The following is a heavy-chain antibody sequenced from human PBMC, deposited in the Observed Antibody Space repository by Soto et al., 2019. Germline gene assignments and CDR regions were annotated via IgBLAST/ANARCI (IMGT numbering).Heavy chain of an antibody. V-gene: IGHV4-34*01. CDR1: GGSFSGYY. CDR3: ARAQYYDFWSGYYYYFDY. Sequence: QVQLQQWGAGLLKPSETLSLTCAVYGGSFSGYYWSWIRQPPGKGLEWIGEINHSGSTNYNPSLKSRVTISVDTSKNQFSLKLSSVTAADTAVYYCARAQYYDFWSGYYYYFDYWGQGTLVTVSS. D-gene: IGHD3-3*01. J-gene: IGHJ4*02. CDR2: INHSGST.